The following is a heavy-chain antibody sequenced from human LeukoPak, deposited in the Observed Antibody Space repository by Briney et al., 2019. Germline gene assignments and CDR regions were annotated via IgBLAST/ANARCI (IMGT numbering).Heavy chain of an antibody. D-gene: IGHD2-15*01. V-gene: IGHV1-18*01. CDR2: ISAYNGNT. CDR3: ARDTGYCSGGSCRGNWFDP. J-gene: IGHJ5*02. CDR1: GYTFTCYG. Sequence: ASVKVSCKASGYTFTCYGISWVRQAPGQGLEWMGWISAYNGNTNYAQKLQGRVTMTTDTSTSTAYMELRSLRSDDTAVYYCARDTGYCSGGSCRGNWFDPWGQGTLVTVSS.